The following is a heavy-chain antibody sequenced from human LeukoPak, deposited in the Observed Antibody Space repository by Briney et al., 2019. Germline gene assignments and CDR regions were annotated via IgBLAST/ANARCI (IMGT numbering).Heavy chain of an antibody. Sequence: ASVKVSCKASGYSFSSYAISWVRQAPGQGLEWMGGIIPIFGTANYAQKFQGRVTITRDTSASTAYMELRGLRSEDTAVYYCVRDAEGAAISVNYWFDPWGQGTLVTVSS. J-gene: IGHJ5*02. D-gene: IGHD2-2*02. CDR2: IIPIFGTA. V-gene: IGHV1-69*05. CDR1: GYSFSSYA. CDR3: VRDAEGAAISVNYWFDP.